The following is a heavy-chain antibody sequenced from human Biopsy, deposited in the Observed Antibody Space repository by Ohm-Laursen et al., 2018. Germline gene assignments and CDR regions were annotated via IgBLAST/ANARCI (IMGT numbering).Heavy chain of an antibody. CDR2: ISARDGVV. Sequence: SLRLSCAASGLIFSDYYMSWIRQAPGKGLEWIAYISARDGVVYYADSVKGRFTISRDNTNNSLYLQMTSLRPEDTAVFYCARGKYKDFSTGLPRPYHYTLDFWGPGTTATVSS. J-gene: IGHJ6*02. CDR1: GLIFSDYY. V-gene: IGHV3-11*01. D-gene: IGHD3-22*01. CDR3: ARGKYKDFSTGLPRPYHYTLDF.